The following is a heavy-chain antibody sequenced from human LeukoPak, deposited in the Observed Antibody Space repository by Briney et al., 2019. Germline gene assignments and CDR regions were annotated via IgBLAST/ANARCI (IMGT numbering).Heavy chain of an antibody. CDR2: ISASGGST. V-gene: IGHV3-23*01. Sequence: PGGSLRLSCAASGFTFSSYAMTWVRQAPGKGLEWVSAISASGGSTHYADSVKGRFTISRDDSKNTLYLQTNSLRAEDTAVYYCATHPRQWSVPEYFQHWGQGTLVTVS. D-gene: IGHD6-19*01. CDR1: GFTFSSYA. CDR3: ATHPRQWSVPEYFQH. J-gene: IGHJ1*01.